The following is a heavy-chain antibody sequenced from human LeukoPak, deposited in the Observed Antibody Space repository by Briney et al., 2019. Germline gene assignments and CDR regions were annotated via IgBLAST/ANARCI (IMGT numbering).Heavy chain of an antibody. J-gene: IGHJ6*03. CDR1: GFTFSYYG. V-gene: IGHV3-30*02. Sequence: GGSLRLSCSASGFTFSYYGMHWVRQAPGKGLEWVAFIRNDGSDKYYADSVKGRFTISRDNAKNTLYLQMNSLRAEDTAVYYCARGTWATLYYYYMDVWGKGTTVTVSS. CDR2: IRNDGSDK. D-gene: IGHD5-24*01. CDR3: ARGTWATLYYYYMDV.